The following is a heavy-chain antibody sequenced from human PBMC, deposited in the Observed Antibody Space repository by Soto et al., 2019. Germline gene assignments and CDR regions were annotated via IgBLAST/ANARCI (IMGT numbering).Heavy chain of an antibody. CDR2: RWYDGSNK. J-gene: IGHJ5*02. Sequence: GGSLRLSCAASGFTFSSYGMHWVRQAPGKGLEWVAVRWYDGSNKYYAGSVKGRFTISRDNSKNTLYLQMNSLRAEDTAVYYCAGGYNWFDPWGQGTLVTVSS. V-gene: IGHV3-33*01. CDR1: GFTFSSYG. CDR3: AGGYNWFDP. D-gene: IGHD3-16*01.